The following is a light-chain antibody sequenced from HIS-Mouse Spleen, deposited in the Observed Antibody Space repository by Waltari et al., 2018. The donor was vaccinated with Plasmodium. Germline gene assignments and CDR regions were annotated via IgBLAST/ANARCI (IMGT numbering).Light chain of an antibody. J-gene: IGKJ5*01. CDR2: LGS. CDR3: MQALQTPIT. Sequence: LPVTPGEPASISCRSSQSLLHSNGYNYLDWYLQKPGQSPQLLIYLGSNRASGVPDRFSGSGSGTDFTLKISRVEAEDVGVYYCMQALQTPITFGQGTRLEIK. CDR1: QSLLHSNGYNY. V-gene: IGKV2-28*01.